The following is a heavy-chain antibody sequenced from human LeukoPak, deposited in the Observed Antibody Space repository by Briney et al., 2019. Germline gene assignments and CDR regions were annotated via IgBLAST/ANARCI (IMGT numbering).Heavy chain of an antibody. CDR1: GYTFTSYD. CDR3: ARYGSGSYYYYGMDV. V-gene: IGHV1-69*13. D-gene: IGHD3-10*01. CDR2: IIPIFGTA. J-gene: IGHJ6*02. Sequence: SVKVSCKASGYTFTSYDINWVRQATGQGLEWMGGIIPIFGTANYAQKFQGRVTITADESTSTAYMELSSLRSEDTAVYYCARYGSGSYYYYGMDVWGQGTTVTVSS.